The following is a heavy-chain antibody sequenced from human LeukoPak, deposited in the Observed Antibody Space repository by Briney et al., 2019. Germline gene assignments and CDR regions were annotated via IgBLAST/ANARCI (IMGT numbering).Heavy chain of an antibody. CDR2: IYHSGST. CDR3: ARRRGVDILTGYDLYWFDP. Sequence: SETLSLTCTVSGGSISSYYWSWIRRPPGKGLEWIGYIYHSGSTKYNPSLKSRVTISIDTSKNQFSLKLSSVTAADTAVYYCARRRGVDILTGYDLYWFDPWGQGTLVTVSS. CDR1: GGSISSYY. J-gene: IGHJ5*02. D-gene: IGHD3-9*01. V-gene: IGHV4-59*01.